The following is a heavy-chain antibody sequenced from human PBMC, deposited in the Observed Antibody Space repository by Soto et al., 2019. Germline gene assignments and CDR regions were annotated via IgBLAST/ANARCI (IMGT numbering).Heavy chain of an antibody. J-gene: IGHJ6*02. D-gene: IGHD1-1*01. CDR2: INTAGSTK. Sequence: PGGSLRLSCAASGFTFSNFEMHWVRQARGKGLEWVSYINTAGSTKYYAESVKGRFTISRDNARNSLFLQMNSLRAEDTAVYYCARAECSTPNCLTAYYSHGLDVWGQGTTVTVSS. V-gene: IGHV3-48*03. CDR1: GFTFSNFE. CDR3: ARAECSTPNCLTAYYSHGLDV.